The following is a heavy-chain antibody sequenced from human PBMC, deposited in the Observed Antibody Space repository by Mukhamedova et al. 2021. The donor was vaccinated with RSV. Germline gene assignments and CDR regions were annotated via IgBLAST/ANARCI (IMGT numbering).Heavy chain of an antibody. J-gene: IGHJ4*02. CDR2: ISGGTT. V-gene: IGHV3-64*01. CDR3: ARVGSGSYFYYFDY. D-gene: IGHD3-10*01. Sequence: ISGGTTYYANSVKGRFTISRDNSRNTLYLQMGSLRAEDIAVYYCARVGSGSYFYYFDYWGQGTLVTVSS.